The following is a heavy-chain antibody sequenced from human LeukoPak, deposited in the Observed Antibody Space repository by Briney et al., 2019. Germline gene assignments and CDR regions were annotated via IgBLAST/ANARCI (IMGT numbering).Heavy chain of an antibody. CDR3: ARENSYYDILTGYPAFDI. J-gene: IGHJ3*02. CDR2: IYYSGST. CDR1: GGSISSYY. V-gene: IGHV4-59*01. D-gene: IGHD3-9*01. Sequence: SETLSLTCTVSGGSISSYYWSWIRQPPGKGLEWIGYIYYSGSTNYNPSLKSRATISVDTSKNQFSLKLSSVTAADTAVYYCARENSYYDILTGYPAFDIWGQGTMVTVSS.